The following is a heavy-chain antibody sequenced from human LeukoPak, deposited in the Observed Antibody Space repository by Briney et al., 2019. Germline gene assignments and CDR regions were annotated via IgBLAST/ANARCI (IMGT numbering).Heavy chain of an antibody. V-gene: IGHV4-34*01. Sequence: SETLSLTCAVYGGSFSGYYWSWIRQPPGKGLEWIGEINHSGSTNYNPSLKSRVTISIDTSKNQFSLKLSSVTAADTAVYYCARGRLYRGGSTRHQNWFDPWGQGTLVTVSS. CDR1: GGSFSGYY. J-gene: IGHJ5*02. CDR2: INHSGST. D-gene: IGHD2-2*01. CDR3: ARGRLYRGGSTRHQNWFDP.